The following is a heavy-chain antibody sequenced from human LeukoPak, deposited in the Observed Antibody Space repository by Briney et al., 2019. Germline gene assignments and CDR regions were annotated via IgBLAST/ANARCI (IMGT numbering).Heavy chain of an antibody. CDR1: GYTFTSCA. CDR3: ASCRGWDDY. CDR2: MNPNSGNT. V-gene: IGHV1-8*01. Sequence: GASVKLCCKASGYTFTSCAINLVRQATGPGLERMGWMNPNSGNTGYAQKFSGKVTMTRTTYKTPACMDLSSLRSEDTAMYYCASCRGWDDYWGQGTLVTVSS. J-gene: IGHJ4*02. D-gene: IGHD1-26*01.